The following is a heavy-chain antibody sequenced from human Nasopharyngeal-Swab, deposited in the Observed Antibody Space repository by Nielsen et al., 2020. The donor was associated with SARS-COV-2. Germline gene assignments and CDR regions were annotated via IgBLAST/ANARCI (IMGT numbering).Heavy chain of an antibody. CDR1: GGSFSGYY. D-gene: IGHD6-19*01. J-gene: IGHJ6*03. Sequence: SETLSLTCAVYGGSFSGYYWSWIRQPPGKGLEWIGEINHSGSTNYNPSLKSRVTISVDTSKNQFSLKLSSVTAADTAVYYCARGASIAVAGILLPDYYYYMDVWGKGPRSPSP. CDR2: INHSGST. CDR3: ARGASIAVAGILLPDYYYYMDV. V-gene: IGHV4-34*01.